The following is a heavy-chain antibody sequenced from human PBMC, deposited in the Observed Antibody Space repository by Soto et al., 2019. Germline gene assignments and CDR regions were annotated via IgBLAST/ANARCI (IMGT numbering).Heavy chain of an antibody. CDR2: MNPNSGNT. Sequence: QVQLVQSGAEVKKPGASVKVSCKASGYTFTSYDINWLRQATGQGLEWMGWMNPNSGNTGYAQKFQGRVTMTRITYISTAYMDRSSLRSADTAVYYWARGRYYNHSRWFDPSGQGTLVTVSS. J-gene: IGHJ5*02. CDR3: ARGRYYNHSRWFDP. D-gene: IGHD3-22*01. CDR1: GYTFTSYD. V-gene: IGHV1-8*01.